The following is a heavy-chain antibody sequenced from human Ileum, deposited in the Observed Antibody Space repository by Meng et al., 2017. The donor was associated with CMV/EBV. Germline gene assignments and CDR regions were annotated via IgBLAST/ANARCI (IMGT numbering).Heavy chain of an antibody. CDR2: IYWDDDK. J-gene: IGHJ4*02. CDR3: AHRLIGYGRNWDTGVFDY. Sequence: QITLMESGPTLLNPRQTLTLTCTLSGFSVSTSGVGVGWIRQPPGKALEWLAFIYWDDDKRYSPSLKSRLTIAKDTSKNQVVLTMTNVDLVDTATYFCAHRLIGYGRNWDTGVFDYWGQGVLVTVSS. CDR1: GFSVSTSGVG. V-gene: IGHV2-5*02. D-gene: IGHD1/OR15-1a*01.